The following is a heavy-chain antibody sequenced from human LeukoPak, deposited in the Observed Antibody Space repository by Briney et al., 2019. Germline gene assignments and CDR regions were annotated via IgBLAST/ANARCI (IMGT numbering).Heavy chain of an antibody. D-gene: IGHD6-19*01. CDR2: IYYSGST. J-gene: IGHJ5*02. CDR1: GGSISSSSYY. CDR3: ARHGGWLVLLNWFDP. V-gene: IGHV4-39*01. Sequence: SETLSLTCTVSGGSISSSSYYWGWIRQPPGKGLEWIGSIYYSGSTSYNPSLKSRVTISVDTSKNQFSLKLSSVTAADTAVYYCARHGGWLVLLNWFDPWGQGTLVTVSS.